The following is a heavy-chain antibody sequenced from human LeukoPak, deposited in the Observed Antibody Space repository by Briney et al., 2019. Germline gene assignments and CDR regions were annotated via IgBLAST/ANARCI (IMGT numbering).Heavy chain of an antibody. CDR3: AKSFWYLGYDTIDY. J-gene: IGHJ4*02. Sequence: PGGSLRLSCAASGFTFSSYAMSWVRQAPGKGLEWVSDISGSGGSTYYADSVKGRFTISRDNSKNTLYLQMNSLRAEDTAVYYCAKSFWYLGYDTIDYWGQGTLVTVSS. CDR2: ISGSGGST. V-gene: IGHV3-23*01. D-gene: IGHD5-12*01. CDR1: GFTFSSYA.